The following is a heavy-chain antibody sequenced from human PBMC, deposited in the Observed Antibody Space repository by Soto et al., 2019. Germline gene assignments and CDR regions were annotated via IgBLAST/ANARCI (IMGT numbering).Heavy chain of an antibody. Sequence: AGGSLRLSCSASGFAFSDYYMSWIRQAPGKGLEWISYISSSSSYRNYAESVRGRFTISRDNAKNSVYLQMNNLRAEDTAVYYCVRYTENSYDTSGYYDVWGQGSLVTVSS. V-gene: IGHV3-11*03. J-gene: IGHJ4*02. CDR1: GFAFSDYY. D-gene: IGHD3-3*01. CDR3: VRYTENSYDTSGYYDV. CDR2: ISSSSSYR.